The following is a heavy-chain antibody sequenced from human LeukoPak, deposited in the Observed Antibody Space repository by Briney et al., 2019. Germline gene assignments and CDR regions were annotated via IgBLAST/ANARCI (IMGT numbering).Heavy chain of an antibody. CDR1: GFTFSSYA. D-gene: IGHD1-26*01. CDR3: AKSGGGSYPYYFDY. Sequence: GASLRLSCAASGFTFSSYAMNWVRQAPGKGLEWVSAISGSGGSTYYADSVKGRFTISRDNSKNTLYLQMNSLRAEDTAVYYCAKSGGGSYPYYFDYWGQGTLVTVSS. J-gene: IGHJ4*02. CDR2: ISGSGGST. V-gene: IGHV3-23*01.